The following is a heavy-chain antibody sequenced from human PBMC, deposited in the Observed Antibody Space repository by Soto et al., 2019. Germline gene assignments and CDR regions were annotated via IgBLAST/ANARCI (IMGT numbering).Heavy chain of an antibody. CDR1: GGTFSSYA. J-gene: IGHJ6*02. Sequence: QVQLVQSGAEVKKPGSSVKVSCKASGGTFSSYAISWVRQAPGQGLEWMGGIIPIFGTANYAQKFQGRVTITADESTSTAYMELSSLRSEDTSVYYCARDQSDPFYYYYYGMDVWGQGTTVTVSS. CDR2: IIPIFGTA. CDR3: ARDQSDPFYYYYYGMDV. V-gene: IGHV1-69*01.